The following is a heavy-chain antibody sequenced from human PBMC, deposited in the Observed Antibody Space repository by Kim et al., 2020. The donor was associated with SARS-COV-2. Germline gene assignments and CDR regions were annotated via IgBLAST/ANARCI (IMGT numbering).Heavy chain of an antibody. D-gene: IGHD3-10*01. Sequence: ETLSLTCTVSGGSISSYYWSWIRQPPGKGLEWIGYIYYSGSTNYNPSLKSRVTISVDTSKNQFSLKLSSVTAADTAVYYCAREVAQYYYGSGSYFPWFDPWGQGTLVTVSS. CDR1: GGSISSYY. CDR2: IYYSGST. CDR3: AREVAQYYYGSGSYFPWFDP. J-gene: IGHJ5*02. V-gene: IGHV4-59*13.